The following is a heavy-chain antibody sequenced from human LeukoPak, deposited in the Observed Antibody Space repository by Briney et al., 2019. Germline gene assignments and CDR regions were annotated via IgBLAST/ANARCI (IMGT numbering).Heavy chain of an antibody. CDR2: IRYDGSNK. CDR3: AKGMTTGYYFDY. CDR1: GFTFSSYG. Sequence: GGSLRLSCAASGFTFSSYGMHWVRQAPGKGLEWGAFIRYDGSNKYYADSVKGRFTISRDNSKNTLYLQMNSLRAEDTAVYYCAKGMTTGYYFDYWGQGTLVTVSS. J-gene: IGHJ4*02. D-gene: IGHD4-17*01. V-gene: IGHV3-30*02.